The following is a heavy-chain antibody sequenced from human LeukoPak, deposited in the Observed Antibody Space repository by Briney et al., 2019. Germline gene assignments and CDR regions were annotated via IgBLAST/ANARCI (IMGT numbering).Heavy chain of an antibody. J-gene: IGHJ4*02. CDR1: GGSISSSSYY. CDR2: IYYSGST. CDR3: ARLNDRRGDY. V-gene: IGHV4-39*01. D-gene: IGHD3-22*01. Sequence: SETLSLTCTVSGGSISSSSYYWGWIRQPPGKGLEWIGSIYYSGSTYYNPSLKSRVTISVDTSKNQFSLKLSSVTAADAAVYYCARLNDRRGDYWGQGTLVTVSS.